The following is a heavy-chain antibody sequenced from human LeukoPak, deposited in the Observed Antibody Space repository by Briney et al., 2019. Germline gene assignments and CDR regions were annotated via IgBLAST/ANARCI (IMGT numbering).Heavy chain of an antibody. Sequence: SETLSLTCTVSGGSISSGGYYWGWLRQHPGTGLEWIGYIYYSGSTYYNSSLKSRVTISVDTSKNQFSLKLSSVTAADTAVFYCASCRLGPIDYWGQGTLVTVSS. V-gene: IGHV4-31*03. D-gene: IGHD2-15*01. CDR1: GGSISSGGYY. CDR2: IYYSGST. J-gene: IGHJ4*02. CDR3: ASCRLGPIDY.